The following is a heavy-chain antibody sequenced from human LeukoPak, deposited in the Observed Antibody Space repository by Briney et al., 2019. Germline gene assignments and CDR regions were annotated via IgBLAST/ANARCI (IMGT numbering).Heavy chain of an antibody. D-gene: IGHD3-10*01. CDR1: GGSISSGDYY. CDR3: ARWGTMVRGVHRAHFDY. J-gene: IGHJ4*02. CDR2: IYYSGST. V-gene: IGHV4-30-4*01. Sequence: PSQTLFLTCTVSGGSISSGDYYWSWIRQPPGKGLEWIGYIYYSGSTYYNPSLKSRVTISVDTSKNQFSLKLSSVTAADTAVYYCARWGTMVRGVHRAHFDYWGQGTLVTVSS.